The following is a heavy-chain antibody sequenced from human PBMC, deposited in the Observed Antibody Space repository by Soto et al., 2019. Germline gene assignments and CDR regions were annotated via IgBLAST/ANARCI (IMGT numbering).Heavy chain of an antibody. CDR3: ASSRQGDGLWYFDL. CDR1: GFSFSSYG. Sequence: QEQLVESGGGVVQPGRSLRLSGAASGFSFSSYGMHWVRQAPGKGLEWLAIIRFDGSKINYADSVKGRFTISRDNSKNMLYLQMISLRAEDTAVYYCASSRQGDGLWYFDLCGRGTLGTFSS. J-gene: IGHJ2*01. V-gene: IGHV3-33*01. CDR2: IRFDGSKI. D-gene: IGHD3-16*01.